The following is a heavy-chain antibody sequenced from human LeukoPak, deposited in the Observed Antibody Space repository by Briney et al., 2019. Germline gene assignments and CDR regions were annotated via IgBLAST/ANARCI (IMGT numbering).Heavy chain of an antibody. CDR3: ARGYSSSYGMDV. D-gene: IGHD6-13*01. CDR1: GFTFSSYD. Sequence: PGGSLRLSCAASGFTFSSYDMHWVRQATGKGLEWVSAIGTAGDTYYPGSVKGRFTISRENAKNSLYLQMNSLRAGDTAVYYCARGYSSSYGMDVWGQGTTVTVSS. J-gene: IGHJ6*02. V-gene: IGHV3-13*01. CDR2: IGTAGDT.